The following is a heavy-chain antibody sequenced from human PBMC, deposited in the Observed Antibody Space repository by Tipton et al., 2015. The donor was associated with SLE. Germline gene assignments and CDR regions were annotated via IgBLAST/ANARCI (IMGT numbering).Heavy chain of an antibody. CDR3: ARTLGAIAHTVYDAFDI. V-gene: IGHV4-59*11. CDR1: GGSITNHY. D-gene: IGHD1-26*01. J-gene: IGHJ3*02. Sequence: TLSLTCTVSGGSITNHYWNWIRQPPGKGLEWIGYIHYSGTTHDNPSLKSRGTMSVYMSKNQFSLRLTSVTAADTAVYYCARTLGAIAHTVYDAFDIWGQGKMVTVSS. CDR2: IHYSGTT.